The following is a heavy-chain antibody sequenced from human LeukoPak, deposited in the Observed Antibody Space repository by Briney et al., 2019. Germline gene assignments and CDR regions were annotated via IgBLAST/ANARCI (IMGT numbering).Heavy chain of an antibody. J-gene: IGHJ4*02. D-gene: IGHD1-26*01. Sequence: ASVKVSCKASGYTFTSYDINWVRQAPGQGLEWMGWISAYNGNTNYAQKLQGRVTMTTDTSTSTAYMELRSLRSDDTAVYYCGLERRGAPAYWGQGTLVTVSS. CDR2: ISAYNGNT. CDR1: GYTFTSYD. CDR3: GLERRGAPAY. V-gene: IGHV1-18*01.